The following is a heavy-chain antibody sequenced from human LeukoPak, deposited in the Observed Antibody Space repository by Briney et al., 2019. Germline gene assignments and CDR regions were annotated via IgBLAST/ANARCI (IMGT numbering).Heavy chain of an antibody. CDR1: GGIFSSYA. J-gene: IGHJ4*02. CDR3: ARGGADFASGSYYNPLGY. D-gene: IGHD3-10*01. Sequence: ASVKVSCKASGGIFSSYAISWVRQAPGQGVEWMGGIIPIFDAPLYAQRFQDRVTITADDSTTTAYMELTSLRSEDTAVYYCARGGADFASGSYYNPLGYWGQGTLITVSS. V-gene: IGHV1-69*01. CDR2: IIPIFDAP.